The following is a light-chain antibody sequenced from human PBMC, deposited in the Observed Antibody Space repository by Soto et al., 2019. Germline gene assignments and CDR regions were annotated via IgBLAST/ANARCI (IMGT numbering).Light chain of an antibody. V-gene: IGKV1-8*01. J-gene: IGKJ5*01. Sequence: AIRMTQSPSSFSASTGDRVTITRRASQGISSYLAWYQQKPGKAPKLLIYAASSLQSGVPSRFSGSGSGTDFSLTIRSLQPEDFATYYCQQPISFPITFGQGTRLEIK. CDR3: QQPISFPIT. CDR1: QGISSY. CDR2: AAS.